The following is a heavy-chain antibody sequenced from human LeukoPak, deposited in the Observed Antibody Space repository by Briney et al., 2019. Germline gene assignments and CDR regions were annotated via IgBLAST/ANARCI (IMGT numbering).Heavy chain of an antibody. J-gene: IGHJ4*02. CDR1: GGSISSYY. V-gene: IGHV4-59*01. CDR2: IYYTGGT. Sequence: SETLSLTCTVSGGSISSYYWSWIRQPPGKGLEWIGYIYYTGGTNYNPSLKSRVSISVDTSKNQFSLKLSSVTAADTAVYYCASFGHEYSSLRLEDYWGQGTLVTVSS. D-gene: IGHD6-6*01. CDR3: ASFGHEYSSLRLEDY.